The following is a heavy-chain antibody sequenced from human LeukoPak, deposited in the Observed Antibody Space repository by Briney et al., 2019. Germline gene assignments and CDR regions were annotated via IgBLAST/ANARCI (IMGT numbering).Heavy chain of an antibody. J-gene: IGHJ4*01. CDR1: GFTFSSYG. CDR3: ARRSSFDY. Sequence: GGSLRLSCAASGFTFSSYGMNWVRRTPGRGLEWLSYISSSGSNINYADSVKGRFSISRDNAENSLFLQMSSLRAEDTAVYYCARRSSFDYLGQGVLVTVSS. V-gene: IGHV3-48*03. CDR2: ISSSGSNI.